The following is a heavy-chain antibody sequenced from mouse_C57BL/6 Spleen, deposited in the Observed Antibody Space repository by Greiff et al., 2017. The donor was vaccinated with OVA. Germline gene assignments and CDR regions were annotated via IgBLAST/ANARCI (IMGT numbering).Heavy chain of an antibody. Sequence: DVKVEESGAGLVKPGGSLKLSCAASGFTFSSYAMSWVRQTPEKRLEWVAYISSGGDYIYYADTVKGRFTISRDNARNTLYLQMSSLKSEDTAMYYCTRENGTRAMDYWGQGTSVTVSS. D-gene: IGHD4-1*01. CDR3: TRENGTRAMDY. CDR2: ISSGGDYI. V-gene: IGHV5-9-1*02. CDR1: GFTFSSYA. J-gene: IGHJ4*01.